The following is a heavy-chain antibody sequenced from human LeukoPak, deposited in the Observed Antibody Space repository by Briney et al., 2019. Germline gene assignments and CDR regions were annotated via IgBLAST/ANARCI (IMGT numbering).Heavy chain of an antibody. J-gene: IGHJ4*02. CDR2: MNPNSGDT. V-gene: IGHV1-8*01. Sequence: ASVKVSCKASGYTFTSYEINWVRQATGQGLEWMGWMNPNSGDTAYAQKFQGRITMTRSTSISTAYMELSSLRSEDTAVYYCARGLGTYDSSELTWPMISFWGQGTLVTASS. D-gene: IGHD3-22*01. CDR1: GYTFTSYE. CDR3: ARGLGTYDSSELTWPMISF.